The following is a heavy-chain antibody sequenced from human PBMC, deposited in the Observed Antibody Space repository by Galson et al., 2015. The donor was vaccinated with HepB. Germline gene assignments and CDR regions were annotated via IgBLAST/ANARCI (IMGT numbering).Heavy chain of an antibody. CDR2: IYWNDDK. J-gene: IGHJ4*02. D-gene: IGHD7-27*01. CDR1: GFSLTTSGLA. CDR3: VRSRKLGMNFDS. Sequence: PALVKPTQTLTLTCTFSGFSLTTSGLAVGWIRQPPGEALEWLALIYWNDDKHYSPSLKSRLTITKDTSKNQVVLTMTNMDPVDTGTYYCVRSRKLGMNFDSWGQGTLVTVSS. V-gene: IGHV2-5*04.